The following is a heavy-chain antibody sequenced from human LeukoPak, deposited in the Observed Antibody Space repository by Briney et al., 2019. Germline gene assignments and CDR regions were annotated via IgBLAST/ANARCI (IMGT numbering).Heavy chain of an antibody. CDR2: MNPNNGGA. V-gene: IGHV1-2*02. CDR3: ARDSQYNWSNLPDAVDI. Sequence: ASVKVSCKASGYTFTDHYTHWVRQAPRQGLEWMGWMNPNNGGANYAQKFPDRVTMTRDTSISTAYMELTGLTSDDTAVYYCARDSQYNWSNLPDAVDIWGQGTMVIV. D-gene: IGHD1/OR15-1a*01. CDR1: GYTFTDHY. J-gene: IGHJ3*02.